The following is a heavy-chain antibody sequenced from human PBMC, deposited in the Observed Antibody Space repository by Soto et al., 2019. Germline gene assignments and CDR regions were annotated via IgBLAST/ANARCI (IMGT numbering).Heavy chain of an antibody. J-gene: IGHJ4*02. CDR2: IFGSGTT. V-gene: IGHV4-30-4*01. CDR3: ARGPSGDKVHY. D-gene: IGHD7-27*01. CDR1: GGSITSDYSC. Sequence: SETLSLTCTVSGGSITSDYSCWSWIRQPPGEGLEWIGHIFGSGTTYTNPSLRSQVAISLDTSKNHFSPTLSSVTAADTAVYCCARGPSGDKVHYWGQGALVTVSS.